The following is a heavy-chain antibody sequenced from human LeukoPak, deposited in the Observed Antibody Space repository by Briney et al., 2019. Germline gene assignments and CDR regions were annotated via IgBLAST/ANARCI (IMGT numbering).Heavy chain of an antibody. CDR2: VSRTGVT. CDR1: GYSISSGYQ. D-gene: IGHD3-16*02. CDR3: AREITFGGVIVRWGGNWFDP. V-gene: IGHV4-38-2*02. J-gene: IGHJ5*02. Sequence: PSETLSLTCSVSGYSISSGYQWDWIRQPPGKGLEWIGTVSRTGVTYYNPSLESRVSISVDTSKNQFFLKVTSVTAADTAVYYCAREITFGGVIVRWGGNWFDPWGQGTLVTVSS.